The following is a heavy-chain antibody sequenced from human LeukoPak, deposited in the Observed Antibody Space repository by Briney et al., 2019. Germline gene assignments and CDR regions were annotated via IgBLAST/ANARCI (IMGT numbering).Heavy chain of an antibody. CDR3: AKSYDYVWGSYRYFDY. CDR2: ISGSGGST. V-gene: IGHV3-23*01. D-gene: IGHD3-16*02. J-gene: IGHJ4*02. CDR1: RFTFSSYA. Sequence: GGSLRLSCAASRFTFSSYAMSWVRQAPGKGLECVSAISGSGGSTYYADSVKGRFNISRDNSKNTLYLQMNSLRAEDTAVYYCAKSYDYVWGSYRYFDYWGQGTLVTVSS.